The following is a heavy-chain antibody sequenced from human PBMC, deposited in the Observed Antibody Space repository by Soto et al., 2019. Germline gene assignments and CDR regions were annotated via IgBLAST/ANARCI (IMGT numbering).Heavy chain of an antibody. D-gene: IGHD3-10*01. Sequence: GGSLRLSCAASGFTVSSNYMSWVRQAPGKGLEWVSVIYSGGSTYYADSVKGRFTISRHNSKNTLYLQMNSLRAEDTAVYYCASSEGSGSYYAFDIWGKGTMVTVSS. CDR1: GFTVSSNY. CDR3: ASSEGSGSYYAFDI. CDR2: IYSGGST. V-gene: IGHV3-66*01. J-gene: IGHJ3*02.